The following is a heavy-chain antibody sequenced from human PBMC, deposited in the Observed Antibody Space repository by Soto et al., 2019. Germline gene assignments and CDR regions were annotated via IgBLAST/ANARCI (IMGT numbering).Heavy chain of an antibody. CDR2: TYYSGST. J-gene: IGHJ5*02. V-gene: IGHV4-59*08. Sequence: SETLSLTCTVSGGSISSYYWSWIRQPPGKGLEWIGYTYYSGSTNYNPPLKSRATISVDTSKNQFSLKLSSVTAADTAVYYCARQLGFCSSTSCYGYYDPWGQGTLVTVSS. D-gene: IGHD2-2*01. CDR1: GGSISSYY. CDR3: ARQLGFCSSTSCYGYYDP.